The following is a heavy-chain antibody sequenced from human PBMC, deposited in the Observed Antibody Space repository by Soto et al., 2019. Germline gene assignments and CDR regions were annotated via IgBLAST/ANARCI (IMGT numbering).Heavy chain of an antibody. D-gene: IGHD4-17*01. CDR3: ALDYGDYVFWFDP. CDR2: ISWNSGSI. CDR1: GFTFDDYA. V-gene: IGHV3-9*01. Sequence: GGSLRLSCAASGFTFDDYAMHWVRQAPGKGLEWVSGISWNSGSIGYADSVKGRFTMSRDNAKNSLYLQKNSLRAEDTALYYCALDYGDYVFWFDPWGQGTLVTVSS. J-gene: IGHJ5*02.